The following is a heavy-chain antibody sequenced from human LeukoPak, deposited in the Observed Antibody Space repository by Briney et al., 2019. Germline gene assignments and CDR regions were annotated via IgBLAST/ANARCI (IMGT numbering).Heavy chain of an antibody. D-gene: IGHD2-2*01. CDR2: ISYDGSNK. CDR3: ARDSMYCSSTSCYGYDAFDI. Sequence: GGSLRLSCAASGFTFSSYAMHWVRQAPGKGLEWVAVISYDGSNKYYADSVKGRFTISRDNSKNTLYLQMNSLRAEDTAVYYCARDSMYCSSTSCYGYDAFDIWGQGTMVTVSP. V-gene: IGHV3-30-3*01. J-gene: IGHJ3*02. CDR1: GFTFSSYA.